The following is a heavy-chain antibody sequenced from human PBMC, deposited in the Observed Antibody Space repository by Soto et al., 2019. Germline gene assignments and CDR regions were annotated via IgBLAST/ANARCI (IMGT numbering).Heavy chain of an antibody. V-gene: IGHV4-59*01. D-gene: IGHD6-25*01. CDR1: GGSISSYY. CDR3: ARVAAWYYGMDV. Sequence: SETLSLTCTVSGGSISSYYWSWIRQPPGKGLEWIGYIYYSGSTNYNPSLKSRVTISVDTSKNQFSLKLSSVTAAGTAVYYCARVAAWYYGMDVWGQGTTVTVSS. CDR2: IYYSGST. J-gene: IGHJ6*02.